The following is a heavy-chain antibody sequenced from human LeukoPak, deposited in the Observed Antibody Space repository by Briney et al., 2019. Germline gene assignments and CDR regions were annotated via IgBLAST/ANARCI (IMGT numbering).Heavy chain of an antibody. V-gene: IGHV3-7*01. CDR3: ARGRNPGYGDSPYFDY. CDR2: IKQVGGDK. Sequence: GGSLRLSCAASEFTFSSYWMSWVRQAPGKGLEWVANIKQVGGDKYYVDSVKGRFTISRDDAKNSVFLQMNSLRADDTAVYYCARGRNPGYGDSPYFDYWGQGTLVTVSS. CDR1: EFTFSSYW. D-gene: IGHD4-17*01. J-gene: IGHJ4*02.